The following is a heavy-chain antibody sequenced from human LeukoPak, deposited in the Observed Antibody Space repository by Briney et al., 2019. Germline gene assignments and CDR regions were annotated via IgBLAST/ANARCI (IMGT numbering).Heavy chain of an antibody. D-gene: IGHD6-19*01. CDR3: SCRKEIAVTGASATYLDY. J-gene: IGHJ4*02. CDR1: GDTFSSYG. Sequence: SVKVSCKASGDTFSSYGISWVRQAPGQGLEWMGGIIPIIGKANYAQKFQGRVTITAEESTNTAYMELNTLRSEDTAVYFCSCRKEIAVTGASATYLDYWGQGTLVTVSS. V-gene: IGHV1-69*01. CDR2: IIPIIGKA.